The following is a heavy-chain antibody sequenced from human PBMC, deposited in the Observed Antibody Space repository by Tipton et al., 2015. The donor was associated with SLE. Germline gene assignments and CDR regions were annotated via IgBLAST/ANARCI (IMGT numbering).Heavy chain of an antibody. D-gene: IGHD3-3*01. Sequence: TLSLTCTVSGDSIGSGSYYWSWIRQPAGKGLEWVGRISTSGIIHYSSSHKSRVTISVDKSKNQFSLQLTSVTAADTAVYYCAREKDFWNGYLYFDSWGRGTLVTVSS. CDR3: AREKDFWNGYLYFDS. CDR2: ISTSGII. CDR1: GDSIGSGSYY. J-gene: IGHJ4*02. V-gene: IGHV4-61*02.